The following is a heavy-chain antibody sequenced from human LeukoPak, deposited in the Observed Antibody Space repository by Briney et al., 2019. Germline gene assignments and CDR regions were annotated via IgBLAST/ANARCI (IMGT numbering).Heavy chain of an antibody. V-gene: IGHV1-2*02. CDR1: GYTFTGYY. Sequence: PVASVKVSCKASGYTFTGYYMHWVRQAPGQGLEWLGWINPNSGGTDYAQKFQGRVTMTRDTSISTAYMELSSLRSDDTAVYYCASPGHQYYDSSGYSFQHWGQGTLVTVSS. CDR2: INPNSGGT. CDR3: ASPGHQYYDSSGYSFQH. J-gene: IGHJ1*01. D-gene: IGHD3-22*01.